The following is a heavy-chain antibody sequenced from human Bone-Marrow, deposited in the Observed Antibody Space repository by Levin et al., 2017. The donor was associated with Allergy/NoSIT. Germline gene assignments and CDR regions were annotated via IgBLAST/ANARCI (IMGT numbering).Heavy chain of an antibody. CDR3: ARKGDYGDFVY. Sequence: PSETLSLTCSVSGGSMTSFYWNWIRQPPGKGLEWIGYVYYSGTTNYNPSLKSRVTISADTSNSHFSLKLNSVTAADTAVYFCARKGDYGDFVYWGQGTLVTVSS. J-gene: IGHJ4*02. D-gene: IGHD4-17*01. CDR2: VYYSGTT. CDR1: GGSMTSFY. V-gene: IGHV4-59*01.